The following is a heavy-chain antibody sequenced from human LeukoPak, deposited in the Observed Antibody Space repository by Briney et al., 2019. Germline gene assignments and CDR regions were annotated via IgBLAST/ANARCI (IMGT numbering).Heavy chain of an antibody. CDR2: ISAYNGNT. Sequence: AAVTVSLKSSGYTFTSYGFSWVRQAPAQGLEWMGWISAYNGNTNYAQKRQGRVTMTTDTSTSTAYMELRSLRSDDTAVYYCARVRLDIAAAGTDFDYWGQGTLVTVSS. D-gene: IGHD6-13*01. CDR3: ARVRLDIAAAGTDFDY. V-gene: IGHV1-18*01. J-gene: IGHJ4*02. CDR1: GYTFTSYG.